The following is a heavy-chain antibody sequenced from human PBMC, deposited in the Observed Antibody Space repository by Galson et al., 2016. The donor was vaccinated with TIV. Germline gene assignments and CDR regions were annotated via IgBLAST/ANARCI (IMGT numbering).Heavy chain of an antibody. D-gene: IGHD3-22*01. J-gene: IGHJ4*02. V-gene: IGHV1-69*13. CDR3: ARVRGEFYDSSGYYDS. Sequence: SVKVSCKASGGIFNTYTISWVRQAPGQGLEWMGRITPIFGTTKYAQKFQGRVTLTADDSTSTAYMELSFLRSEDTAIYYCARVRGEFYDSSGYYDSWGQGTLVSVSS. CDR2: ITPIFGTT. CDR1: GGIFNTYT.